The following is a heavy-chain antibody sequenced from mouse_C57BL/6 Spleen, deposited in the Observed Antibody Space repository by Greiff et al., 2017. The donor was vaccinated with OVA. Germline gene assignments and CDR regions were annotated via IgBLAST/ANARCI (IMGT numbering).Heavy chain of an antibody. CDR1: GFSLTSYA. D-gene: IGHD3-2*02. CDR2: IWTGGGT. J-gene: IGHJ4*01. CDR3: ARKSGSSGYYAMDY. V-gene: IGHV2-9-1*01. Sequence: VKLMESGPGLVAPSQSLSITCTVSGFSLTSYAISWVRQPPGKGLEWLGVIWTGGGTNYNSALKSRLSISKDNSKSQVFLKMNSLQTDDTARYYGARKSGSSGYYAMDYWGQGTSVTVSS.